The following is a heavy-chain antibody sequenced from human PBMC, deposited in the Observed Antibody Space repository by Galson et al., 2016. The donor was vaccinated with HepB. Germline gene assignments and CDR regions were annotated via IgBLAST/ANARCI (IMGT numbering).Heavy chain of an antibody. CDR2: IYDSGRT. CDR3: ARHARTGIICAGGYFDK. D-gene: IGHD3-10*01. J-gene: IGHJ3*02. V-gene: IGHV4-59*01. CDR1: GDSISSYP. Sequence: ETLSLTCTVSGDSISSYPWSWIRQSPGEGLEWVGNIYDSGRTNYNPSLKSRVTITLDTPKTQCSLKLNSVTAADTAVFYCARHARTGIICAGGYFDKWGRGTMVTVSS.